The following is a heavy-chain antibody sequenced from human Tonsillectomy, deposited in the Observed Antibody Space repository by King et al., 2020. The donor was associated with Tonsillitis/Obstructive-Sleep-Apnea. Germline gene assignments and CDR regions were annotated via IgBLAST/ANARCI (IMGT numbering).Heavy chain of an antibody. CDR2: IWYDGSNK. V-gene: IGHV3-33*01. CDR3: ARDQGGYYDVFFDP. J-gene: IGHJ5*02. D-gene: IGHD3-22*01. CDR1: GFTFSTYG. Sequence: VQLVESGGGVVQPGRSLRLSCAASGFTFSTYGMHWVRQAPGKGLEWVAVIWYDGSNKHYVDSVQGRFTISRDNSKNTLYLQMNSLRAEDTAVYYCARDQGGYYDVFFDPWGQGTLVTVSS.